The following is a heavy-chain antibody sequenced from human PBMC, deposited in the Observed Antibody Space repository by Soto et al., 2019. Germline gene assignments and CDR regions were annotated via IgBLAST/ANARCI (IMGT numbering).Heavy chain of an antibody. V-gene: IGHV4-39*01. J-gene: IGHJ4*02. CDR2: IYYSGFP. Sequence: PXETLSLTCSVSDGSITSGSYYWGWIRQPPGKGLEWIGNIYYSGFPYYNPSLKSRVTISVDTSKNQFSLILTSVTAADTAVYYCARLGDNWNDPWYWGQGALVTVSS. D-gene: IGHD1-1*01. CDR1: DGSITSGSYY. CDR3: ARLGDNWNDPWY.